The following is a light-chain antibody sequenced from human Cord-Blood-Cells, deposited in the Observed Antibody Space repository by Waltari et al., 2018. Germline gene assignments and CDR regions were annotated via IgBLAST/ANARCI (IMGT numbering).Light chain of an antibody. CDR1: SGTSASHH. Sequence: ILPPPHSVSESPGTSLAIPCTGSSGTSASHHPQQYQQRPGSAPTTVISEDNQRPSGVPDRFSGSIDSSSNSASLTISGVKTEDEADYYCQSYDSSNWVFGGGTKLTVL. V-gene: IGLV6-57*02. J-gene: IGLJ3*02. CDR2: EDN. CDR3: QSYDSSNWV.